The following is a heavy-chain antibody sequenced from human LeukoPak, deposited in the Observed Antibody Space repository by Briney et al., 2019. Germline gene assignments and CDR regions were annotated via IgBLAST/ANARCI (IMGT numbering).Heavy chain of an antibody. V-gene: IGHV4-39*01. Sequence: SETLSLTCTVSGGSISSSGYYWGWIRQPPGKGLEWIGSVDYTGITSHSPSLKSRVTISVDTSKNQFSLKVSSVSAADTGVYYCVSHPCSSYYYHMDVWGRGTAVTVSS. CDR2: VDYTGIT. CDR3: VSHPCSSYYYHMDV. CDR1: GGSISSSGYY. D-gene: IGHD6-6*01. J-gene: IGHJ6*02.